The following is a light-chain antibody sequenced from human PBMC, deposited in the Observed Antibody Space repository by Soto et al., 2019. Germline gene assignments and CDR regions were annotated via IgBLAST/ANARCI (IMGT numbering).Light chain of an antibody. Sequence: QSVLTQPPSASGSPGQSVTISCTGTSSDVGRYNYVSWYQQQPGKAPKLMIYDVNNRASGVSGRFSGSKSGTTASLTISGLQAEDEANYYCTSYTPGGAFVVFGGGTKLTVL. V-gene: IGLV2-8*01. CDR3: TSYTPGGAFVV. CDR1: SSDVGRYNY. J-gene: IGLJ2*01. CDR2: DVN.